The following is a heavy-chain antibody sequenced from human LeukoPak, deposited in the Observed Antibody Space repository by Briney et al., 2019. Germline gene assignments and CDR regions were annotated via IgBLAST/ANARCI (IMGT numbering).Heavy chain of an antibody. CDR2: IWYDGSNK. V-gene: IGHV3-33*01. J-gene: IGHJ4*02. CDR3: ARANPGTVDY. Sequence: GRSLRLSCAASGFTFSSYGMHWVRQAPGKGLEWVAVIWYDGSNKYYADSVKGRFTISRDSSKNTLYLQMNSLRAEDTAVYYCARANPGTVDYWGQGTLVTVSS. D-gene: IGHD1/OR15-1a*01. CDR1: GFTFSSYG.